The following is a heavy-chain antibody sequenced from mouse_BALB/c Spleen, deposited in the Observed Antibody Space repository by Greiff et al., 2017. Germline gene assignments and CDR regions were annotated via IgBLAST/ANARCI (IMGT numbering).Heavy chain of an antibody. CDR1: GFSLTSYG. CDR3: ATDYYGSSYGFAY. CDR2: IWAGGST. Sequence: QVQLKESGPGLVAPSQSLSITCTVSGFSLTSYGVHWVRQPPGKGLEWLGVIWAGGSTNYNSALMSRLSISKDNSKSQVFLKMNSLQTDDTAMYYCATDYYGSSYGFAYWGQGTLVTVSA. V-gene: IGHV2-9*02. D-gene: IGHD1-1*01. J-gene: IGHJ3*01.